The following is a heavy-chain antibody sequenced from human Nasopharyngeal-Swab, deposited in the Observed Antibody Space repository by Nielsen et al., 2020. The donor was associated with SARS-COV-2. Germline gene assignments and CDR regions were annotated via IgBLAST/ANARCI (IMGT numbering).Heavy chain of an antibody. CDR1: GGSISSGSYY. V-gene: IGHV4-61*02. CDR3: AREGGDYYDSNWYFDL. J-gene: IGHJ2*01. CDR2: IYTSGST. D-gene: IGHD3-22*01. Sequence: SETLSLTCTVSGGSISSGSYYWSWIRQPAGKGLEWIGRIYTSGSTNYNPSLKSRVTISVDTSKNQFSLKLSSVTAADTAVYYCAREGGDYYDSNWYFDLWGRGTLVTVSS.